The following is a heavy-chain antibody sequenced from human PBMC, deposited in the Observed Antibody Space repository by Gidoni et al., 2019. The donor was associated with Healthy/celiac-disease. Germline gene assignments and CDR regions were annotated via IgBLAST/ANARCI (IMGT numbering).Heavy chain of an antibody. CDR1: RFTFSTSW. V-gene: IGHV3-15*01. J-gene: IGHJ3*02. D-gene: IGHD2-2*01. CDR2: MKSRADGRTT. Sequence: EVQLVESGGGLVKLGGSVRLSCAASRFTFSTSWMSRVRQASGKVLEWVGRMKSRADGRTTDYAATVKGRFTISRDDSKSTLYLQMNSLKTEDTAVYDCTTFLGYCSSTSCYYAFDIWGQGTMVTVSA. CDR3: TTFLGYCSSTSCYYAFDI.